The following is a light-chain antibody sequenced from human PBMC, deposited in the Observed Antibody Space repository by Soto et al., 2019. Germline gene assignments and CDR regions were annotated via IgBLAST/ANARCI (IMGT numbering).Light chain of an antibody. CDR1: QGISTY. J-gene: IGKJ5*01. CDR2: TAS. V-gene: IGKV1-9*01. Sequence: DIQMTQSPSSLSASLLDRVTITCRASQGISTYLNWYLQKPGRAPKLLIYTASTLQSGVPSRFSGRGSGTDFTLTISSLQPEDFATYYCQQLNSDPPITFGQGTRLEIK. CDR3: QQLNSDPPIT.